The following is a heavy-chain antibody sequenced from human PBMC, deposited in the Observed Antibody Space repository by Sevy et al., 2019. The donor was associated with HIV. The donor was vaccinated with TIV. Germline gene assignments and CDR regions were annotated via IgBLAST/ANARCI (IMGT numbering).Heavy chain of an antibody. Sequence: GGSLRLSCAASGFTINTYSMNWVRQAPGKGLEWVSSISSSNTNLYYADSVKGRFTISRDNAKNSLFLQMNSLRVEDTAVYYCAATHTRSTRYFDYWGQGALVTVSS. CDR1: GFTINTYS. V-gene: IGHV3-21*01. CDR3: AATHTRSTRYFDY. CDR2: ISSSNTNL. D-gene: IGHD1-1*01. J-gene: IGHJ4*02.